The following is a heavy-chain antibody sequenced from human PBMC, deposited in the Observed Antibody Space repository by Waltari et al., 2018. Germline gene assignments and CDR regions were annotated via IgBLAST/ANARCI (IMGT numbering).Heavy chain of an antibody. CDR1: GGTFSSYA. J-gene: IGHJ1*01. V-gene: IGHV1-69*08. CDR3: ARPTGFRLRTARAEYFQH. CDR2: IIPIFGTA. D-gene: IGHD4-17*01. Sequence: QVQLVQSGAEVKKPGSSVKVSCKASGGTFSSYAISWVRQAPGQGLEWMGRIIPIFGTANYAQKFQCRVTITADTSTSTAYMELSSLRSEDTAVYYCARPTGFRLRTARAEYFQHWGQGTLFTVSS.